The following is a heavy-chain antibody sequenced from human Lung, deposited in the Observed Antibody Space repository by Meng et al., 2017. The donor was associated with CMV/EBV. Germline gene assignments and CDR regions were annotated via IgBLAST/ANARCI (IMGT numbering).Heavy chain of an antibody. D-gene: IGHD3-10*01. J-gene: IGHJ6*02. V-gene: IGHV3-9*01. Sequence: GGSLRLXCAASGFTFDDYAMHWVRQAPGKGLEWVSGISWNSGSIGYADSVKGRFTISRDNAKNSLYLQMNSLRAEDTALYYCAKDSGGSGHYSMDVWGQGTTVTVSS. CDR2: ISWNSGSI. CDR3: AKDSGGSGHYSMDV. CDR1: GFTFDDYA.